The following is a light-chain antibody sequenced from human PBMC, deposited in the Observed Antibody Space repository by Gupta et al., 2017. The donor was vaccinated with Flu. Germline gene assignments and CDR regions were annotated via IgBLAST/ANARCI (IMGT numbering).Light chain of an antibody. J-gene: IGLJ2*01. CDR2: DNN. Sequence: VPLTGSGGTTSTGSASVDWYQPGPGMAPRLLMFDNNPRHAGVPGGFSGSNSDTSASLAINGLQSEDEGDYYCATWSDALSGAVFGGGTKLGVL. CDR3: ATWSDALSGAV. CDR1: TTSTGSAS. V-gene: IGLV1-44*01.